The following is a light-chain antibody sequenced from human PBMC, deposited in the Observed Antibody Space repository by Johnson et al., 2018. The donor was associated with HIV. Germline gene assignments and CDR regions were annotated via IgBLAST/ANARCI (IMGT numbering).Light chain of an antibody. CDR2: DNT. CDR3: GTWDSSLSAHYV. CDR1: SSNIGNNY. V-gene: IGLV1-51*01. Sequence: QSVLTQPPSVSAAPGQKVTISCSGSSSNIGNNYVSWYQHLPGTAPKLLIYDNTTRPSGIPDRFSAPKSGTSATLGITGTQTGDEADYYCGTWDSSLSAHYVFGSGTKVTVL. J-gene: IGLJ1*01.